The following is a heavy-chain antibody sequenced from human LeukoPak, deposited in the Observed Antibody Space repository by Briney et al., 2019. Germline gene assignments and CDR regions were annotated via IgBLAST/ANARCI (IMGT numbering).Heavy chain of an antibody. D-gene: IGHD2-21*02. V-gene: IGHV3-11*04. J-gene: IGHJ4*02. Sequence: PGGSLRLSCAASGFTFSDYYMSWIRQAPGKGLEWVSYISSSGSTIYYADSVKGRFTISRDNSKNTLYLQMNSLRAEDTAVYYCARSHVVVTAMIDYWGQGTLVTVSS. CDR1: GFTFSDYY. CDR3: ARSHVVVTAMIDY. CDR2: ISSSGSTI.